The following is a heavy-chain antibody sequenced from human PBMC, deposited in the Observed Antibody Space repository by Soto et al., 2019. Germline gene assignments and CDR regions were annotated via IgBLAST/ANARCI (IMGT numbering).Heavy chain of an antibody. Sequence: GGSLRLSCAASGFTFSGYGRHWVRRAPGKGLEWVAVIWYDGSKKYYADSVKGRFTISRDNSKNTLYLQMNSLRAEDTAVYYCARESGDSSGYYSIDYWGQGTLVTVSS. CDR3: ARESGDSSGYYSIDY. D-gene: IGHD3-22*01. CDR1: GFTFSGYG. CDR2: IWYDGSKK. V-gene: IGHV3-33*01. J-gene: IGHJ4*02.